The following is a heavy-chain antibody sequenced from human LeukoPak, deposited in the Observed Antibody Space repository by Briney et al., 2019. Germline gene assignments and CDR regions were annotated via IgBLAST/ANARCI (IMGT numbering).Heavy chain of an antibody. CDR3: AKTSRVNSGYDSPFDY. J-gene: IGHJ4*02. V-gene: IGHV3-48*03. CDR1: GFSFSSYE. Sequence: GGPLRLSCAASGFSFSSYEMNWVRQAPGKGLEWISYISGSGTTIYYADSVKGRFTISRDNSKNPLYLQMNSLRAEDTAIYYCAKTSRVNSGYDSPFDYWGQGTLVTVSS. D-gene: IGHD5-12*01. CDR2: ISGSGTTI.